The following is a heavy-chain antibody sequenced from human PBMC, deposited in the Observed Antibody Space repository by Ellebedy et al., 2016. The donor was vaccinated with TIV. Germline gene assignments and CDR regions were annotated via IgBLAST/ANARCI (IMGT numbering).Heavy chain of an antibody. CDR2: IKQDGSVI. CDR1: GFSVSSNY. J-gene: IGHJ6*02. V-gene: IGHV3-7*03. D-gene: IGHD7-27*01. CDR3: ASEMGTPISKYGMDV. Sequence: GESLKISCAASGFSVSSNYMNWVRQAPGKGLEWVATIKQDGSVIYYGDSVNGRFTTSGDIAKNLLYLQMNSLRAEDTAVYYCASEMGTPISKYGMDVWGRGTTVTVSS.